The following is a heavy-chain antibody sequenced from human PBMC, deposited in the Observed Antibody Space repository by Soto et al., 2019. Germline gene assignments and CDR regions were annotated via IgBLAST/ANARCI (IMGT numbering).Heavy chain of an antibody. CDR1: GYTFTGYY. CDR3: ARDMYNWNWNAFDI. V-gene: IGHV1-2*04. J-gene: IGHJ3*02. CDR2: INPNSGGT. Sequence: ASVKVSCKASGYTFTGYYIHWVRQAPGQGLEWMGWINPNSGGTNYAQKFQGWVTMTRDTSISTAYMELSRLRSDDTAVYYCARDMYNWNWNAFDIWGQGTMVTVS. D-gene: IGHD1-7*01.